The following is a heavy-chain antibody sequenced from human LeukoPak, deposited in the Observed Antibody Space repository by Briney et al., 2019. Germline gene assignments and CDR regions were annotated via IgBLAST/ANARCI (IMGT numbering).Heavy chain of an antibody. V-gene: IGHV1-18*01. CDR1: VYTFTSYG. J-gene: IGHJ5*02. CDR3: AREVPGSSYDILTGYYSNWFDP. Sequence: ASVTVSCTASVYTFTSYGISWVRQAPGQGLEWMGWISAYNGNTNYAQKLQGRVTMTTDTSTSTAYMELRSLRPDDTAVYYCAREVPGSSYDILTGYYSNWFDPWGQGTLVTVSS. D-gene: IGHD3-9*01. CDR2: ISAYNGNT.